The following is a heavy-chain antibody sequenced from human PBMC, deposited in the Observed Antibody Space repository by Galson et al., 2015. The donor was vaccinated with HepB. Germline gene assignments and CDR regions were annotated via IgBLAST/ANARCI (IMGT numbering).Heavy chain of an antibody. CDR1: GFTFSRHW. CDR2: INQDRREK. J-gene: IGHJ6*02. Sequence: SLRLSCAASGFTFSRHWMAWVRQAPGKGLEWVANINQDRREKYYVDSVKGRFTISRDNAKNSLYLQMNNLRAEDTAVYYCARGSFLGSYSYSYYYGMDVWGQGTTVTVSS. CDR3: ARGSFLGSYSYSYYYGMDV. V-gene: IGHV3-7*03. D-gene: IGHD1-26*01.